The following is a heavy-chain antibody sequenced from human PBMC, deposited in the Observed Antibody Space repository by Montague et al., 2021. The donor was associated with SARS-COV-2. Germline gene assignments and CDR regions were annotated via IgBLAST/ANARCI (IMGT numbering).Heavy chain of an antibody. Sequence: SETLSLTCAVYGGSFSGYHWSWIRRPPGKGLEWIGEVNHSGSTNYNPSLKSRVTISADTSKNQFSLRLNSVTAADTAVYYCARGLDDVGIIVIVLASAGNWFDSWGQGTLVTVSS. V-gene: IGHV4-34*01. CDR3: ARGLDDVGIIVIVLASAGNWFDS. CDR1: GGSFSGYH. J-gene: IGHJ5*01. D-gene: IGHD4-23*01. CDR2: VNHSGST.